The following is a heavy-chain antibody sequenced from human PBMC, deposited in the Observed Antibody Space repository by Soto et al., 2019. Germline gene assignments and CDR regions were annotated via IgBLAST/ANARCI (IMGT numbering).Heavy chain of an antibody. CDR3: ARLHVPMTYGGAVLDS. Sequence: QVQLVQSGAETMKSGSSVKVSCKVSGGNFNTYGIGWGRQAPGQGLEWMGEIIPLLGTPNYAQRFQDRLTISADESTTTAYMELSSLRSEDSAVYFCARLHVPMTYGGAVLDSWGQGTQVTVSS. J-gene: IGHJ4*02. CDR2: IIPLLGTP. D-gene: IGHD3-16*01. CDR1: GGNFNTYG. V-gene: IGHV1-69*01.